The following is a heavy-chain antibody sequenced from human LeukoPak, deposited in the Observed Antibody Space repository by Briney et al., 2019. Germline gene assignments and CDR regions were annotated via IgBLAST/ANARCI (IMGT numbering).Heavy chain of an antibody. CDR3: ARSGIVATLPVVAGHYYYYGMDV. J-gene: IGHJ6*02. CDR1: GGTFSSYA. CDR2: IIPIFGTA. V-gene: IGHV1-69*13. Sequence: SVKVSCKASGGTFSSYAISWVRQAPGQGLEWMGGIIPIFGTANYAQKFQGRVTITADESTSTAYMELSSLRSEDTAVYYCARSGIVATLPVVAGHYYYYGMDVWGQGTTVTVSS. D-gene: IGHD5-12*01.